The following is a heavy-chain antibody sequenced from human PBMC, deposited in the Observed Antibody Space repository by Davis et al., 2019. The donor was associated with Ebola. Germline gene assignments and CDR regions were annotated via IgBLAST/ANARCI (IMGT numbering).Heavy chain of an antibody. CDR1: GFTVSSNY. CDR3: ARELEYSSSSGGMYYYYYYYMDV. CDR2: IYSGGST. D-gene: IGHD6-6*01. Sequence: GESLKISCAASGFTVSSNYMSWVRQAPGKGLEWVSVIYSGGSTYYADSVKGRFTISRDNSKNTLYLQMNSLRAEDTAVYYCARELEYSSSSGGMYYYYYYYMDVWGKGTTVTVSS. V-gene: IGHV3-53*01. J-gene: IGHJ6*03.